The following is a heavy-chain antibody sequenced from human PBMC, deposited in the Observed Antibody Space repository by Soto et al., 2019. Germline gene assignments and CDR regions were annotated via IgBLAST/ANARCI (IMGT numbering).Heavy chain of an antibody. CDR1: GYTFTGYY. CDR2: VNPNSGGT. V-gene: IGHV1-2*04. CDR3: ARGLYYFDY. Sequence: ASVKVSCKASGYTFTGYYIHWVRQAPGQGLEWMGWVNPNSGGTNYAQKFQGWVTMTRDTSISTAYMELSSLRAEDTAVYYCARGLYYFDYWGQGTLVTVSS. J-gene: IGHJ4*02.